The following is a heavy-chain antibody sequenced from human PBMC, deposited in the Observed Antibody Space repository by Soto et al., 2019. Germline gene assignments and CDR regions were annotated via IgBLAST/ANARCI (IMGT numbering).Heavy chain of an antibody. D-gene: IGHD2-21*02. CDR1: GGSISSDSYY. Sequence: PSETLSLTCTVSGGSISSDSYYWGWIRQSPEKGLEWIASISYSGSTYYNPTLKSRLIISVDTSKSQFSLKLSSVTAADTAFYYFAREGALLFGGNSEYYSTMDVWGQGTTVTVSS. CDR3: AREGALLFGGNSEYYSTMDV. CDR2: ISYSGST. J-gene: IGHJ6*02. V-gene: IGHV4-39*02.